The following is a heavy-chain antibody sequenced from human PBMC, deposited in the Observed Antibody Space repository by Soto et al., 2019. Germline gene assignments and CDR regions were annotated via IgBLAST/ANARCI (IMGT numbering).Heavy chain of an antibody. CDR2: IVVGSGNT. CDR3: AAGYPVVAGTPDYYYYYGMDV. Sequence: SVKVSCKASGFTFTSSAVQWVRQARGQRLEWIGWIVVGSGNTNYAQKFQERVTITRDMSTSTAYMELSSLRSEDTAVYYCAAGYPVVAGTPDYYYYYGMDVWGQGTTVTVSS. CDR1: GFTFTSSA. D-gene: IGHD6-19*01. V-gene: IGHV1-58*01. J-gene: IGHJ6*02.